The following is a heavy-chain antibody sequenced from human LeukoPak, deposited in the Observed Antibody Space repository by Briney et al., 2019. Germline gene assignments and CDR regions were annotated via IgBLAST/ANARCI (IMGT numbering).Heavy chain of an antibody. CDR2: ISSSSSYI. V-gene: IGHV3-21*01. CDR3: ARVYHRPHTDL. CDR1: GFTFSSYS. Sequence: GRSLRLSCAASGFTFSSYSMNWVRQAPGKGLEWASSISSSSSYIYYADSVKGRFTISRDNAKNSLYLQMNSLRAEDTAVYYCARVYHRPHTDLWGQGTLVTVSS. J-gene: IGHJ4*02. D-gene: IGHD2-2*01.